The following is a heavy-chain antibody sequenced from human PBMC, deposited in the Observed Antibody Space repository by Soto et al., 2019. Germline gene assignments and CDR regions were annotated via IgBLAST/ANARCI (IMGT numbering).Heavy chain of an antibody. V-gene: IGHV3-23*01. J-gene: IGHJ5*02. Sequence: GGSLRLSCAASGFTYSSYAMTWVRQAPGKGLEWVSTVSGSGDITHFADSVKGRFTISRDNSKNTVYLQISSLRAEDTALYYCAKDRPRDYSTAATKGDWFDPWGQGTLVTVSS. CDR2: VSGSGDIT. D-gene: IGHD4-17*01. CDR1: GFTYSSYA. CDR3: AKDRPRDYSTAATKGDWFDP.